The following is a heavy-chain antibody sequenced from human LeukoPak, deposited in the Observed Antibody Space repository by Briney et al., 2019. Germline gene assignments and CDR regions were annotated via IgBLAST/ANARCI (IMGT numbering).Heavy chain of an antibody. D-gene: IGHD2-8*01. V-gene: IGHV4-34*01. CDR3: ARGSGYCTNGVCSLYYFDY. J-gene: IGHJ4*02. CDR1: GGSFSSYY. Sequence: SETLSLTCAVYGGSFSSYYWSWIRQPPGKGLDWIGEFNHSGSTNYNPSLKSRVTISVDTSKNQFSLKLSSVTAADTAVYYCARGSGYCTNGVCSLYYFDYWGQGTLVTVSS. CDR2: FNHSGST.